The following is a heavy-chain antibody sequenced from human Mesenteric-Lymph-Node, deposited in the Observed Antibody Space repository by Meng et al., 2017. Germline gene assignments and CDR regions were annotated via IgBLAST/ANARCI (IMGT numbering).Heavy chain of an antibody. CDR2: ISYDGSNK. J-gene: IGHJ4*02. CDR3: ATQISPDPAHFDY. CDR1: GFTFSSYA. V-gene: IGHV3-30*04. D-gene: IGHD2/OR15-2a*01. Sequence: GESLKISCAASGFTFSSYAMHWVRQAPGKGLVWVAVISYDGSNKYYADSVKGRFTISRDNSKNTLYLQMNSLRAEDTAVYYCATQISPDPAHFDYWGQGTLVTVSS.